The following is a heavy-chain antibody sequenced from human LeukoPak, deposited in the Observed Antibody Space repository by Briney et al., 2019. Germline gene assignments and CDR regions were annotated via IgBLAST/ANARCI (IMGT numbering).Heavy chain of an antibody. D-gene: IGHD3-22*01. CDR1: GFTFSSYS. V-gene: IGHV3-48*04. Sequence: GGSLRLSCAASGFTFSSYSMSWIRQAPGKGLEWVSYISSSGSTIYYADSVKGRFTISRDNAKNSLYLQMNSLRAEDTAVYYCARDKGSSGLTSVYWGQGTLVTVSS. J-gene: IGHJ4*02. CDR2: ISSSGSTI. CDR3: ARDKGSSGLTSVY.